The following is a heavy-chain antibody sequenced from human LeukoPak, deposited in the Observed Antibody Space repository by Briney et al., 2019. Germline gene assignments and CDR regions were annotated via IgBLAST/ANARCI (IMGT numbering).Heavy chain of an antibody. V-gene: IGHV1-24*01. CDR3: ATDDPRRELLSKSLDY. D-gene: IGHD2-21*01. CDR1: GYTLTELS. Sequence: GASVKVSCKVSGYTLTELSMHWVRQAPGKGLEWMGGFDPEDGEIIYARKFQGRVTMTEDTSTDTAYMELSSLRSEDTAVYYCATDDPRRELLSKSLDYWGQGTLVTVSS. CDR2: FDPEDGEI. J-gene: IGHJ4*02.